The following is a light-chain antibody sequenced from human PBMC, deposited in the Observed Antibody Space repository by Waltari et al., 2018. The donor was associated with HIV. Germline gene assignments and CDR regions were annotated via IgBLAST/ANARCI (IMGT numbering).Light chain of an antibody. J-gene: IGKJ4*01. Sequence: EIVLTQSPRTLSLSPGARATLSCSASQSVRSASLAWYQQKPAQAPRLLIDGASSRAPGIPDRFSGSGAVTDFILTISSLEPEDCAVYYCQQYAASPLTFGGGTKVEIK. CDR1: QSVRSAS. CDR2: GAS. V-gene: IGKV3-20*01. CDR3: QQYAASPLT.